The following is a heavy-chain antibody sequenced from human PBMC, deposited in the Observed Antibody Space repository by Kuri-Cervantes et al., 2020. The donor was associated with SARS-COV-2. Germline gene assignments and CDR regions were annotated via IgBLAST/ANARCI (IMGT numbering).Heavy chain of an antibody. Sequence: GESLKISCAASGFTSSSYGMHWVRQAPGKGLEWVAVISYDGSNKYYADSVKGRFTISRDNSKNTLYLQMNSLRAEDTAVYYCAKDVGYFGGMDVWGQGTTVTVSS. J-gene: IGHJ6*02. CDR3: AKDVGYFGGMDV. CDR2: ISYDGSNK. V-gene: IGHV3-30*18. D-gene: IGHD3-9*01. CDR1: GFTSSSYG.